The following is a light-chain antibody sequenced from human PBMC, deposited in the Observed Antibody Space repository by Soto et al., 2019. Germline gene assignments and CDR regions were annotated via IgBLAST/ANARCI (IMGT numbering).Light chain of an antibody. Sequence: DIQMTQSPSSLSASVGNRVTITCRASQSISTYLNWYQKKPGKAPNLLIYDASRLQSGVPSRFSGSGGGTDFTLAISCLQPEDFAAYFCQQSYMGPIAFSQGTRLEIK. J-gene: IGKJ5*01. V-gene: IGKV1-39*01. CDR3: QQSYMGPIA. CDR2: DAS. CDR1: QSISTY.